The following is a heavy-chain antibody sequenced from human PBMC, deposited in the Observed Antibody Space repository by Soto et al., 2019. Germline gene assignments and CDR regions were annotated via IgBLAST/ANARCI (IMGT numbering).Heavy chain of an antibody. CDR1: GFTVSSNY. V-gene: IGHV3-53*05. Sequence: GGSLRLSCAASGFTVSSNYMSWVRQAPGKGLEWVSVIYSGGSTYYADSVKGRFTISRDSPKNTVYLQMSRLRPDDTAVYYCARDLSRGITMIALEIHYWGQGNLVTVPS. D-gene: IGHD3-22*01. CDR3: ARDLSRGITMIALEIHY. J-gene: IGHJ4*02. CDR2: IYSGGST.